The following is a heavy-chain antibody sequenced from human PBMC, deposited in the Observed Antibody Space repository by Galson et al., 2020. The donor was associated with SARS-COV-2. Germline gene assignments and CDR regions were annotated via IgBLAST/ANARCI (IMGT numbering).Heavy chain of an antibody. J-gene: IGHJ2*01. CDR2: IYYSGST. CDR3: AREMATTHWYFDL. Sequence: SETLSLTCTVSAGSINSGGYYWSWIRQHPGKGLEWIGYIYYSGSTYYNPSLKSRVTISVDTSKNQFSLQLSSVTAADTAVYYCAREMATTHWYFDLWGRGTLVTVSS. CDR1: AGSINSGGYY. V-gene: IGHV4-31*03. D-gene: IGHD5-12*01.